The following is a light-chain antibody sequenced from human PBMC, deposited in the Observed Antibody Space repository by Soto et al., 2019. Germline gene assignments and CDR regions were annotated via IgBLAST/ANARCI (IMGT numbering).Light chain of an antibody. V-gene: IGLV2-14*01. Sequence: QSALTQPASVSGSPGQSITISCTGTSSDVGGYNYVFWYQQHPGKAPKLMIYEVSNRPSGVSNRFSGSKSGNTASLTISGLQAEDAADYYCSSYTSSSIWVFGGGTKLTVL. CDR2: EVS. CDR1: SSDVGGYNY. CDR3: SSYTSSSIWV. J-gene: IGLJ3*02.